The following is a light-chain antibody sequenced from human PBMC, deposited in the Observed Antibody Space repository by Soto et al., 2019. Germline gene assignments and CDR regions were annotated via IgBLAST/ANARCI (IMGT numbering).Light chain of an antibody. J-gene: IGKJ4*01. CDR1: QSVSSSY. Sequence: EIVLTQSPGTLSLSQGERATLSCRASQSVSSSYLAWYQQKPGQAPRLLIYGASSRATGIPDRFSGSGSGTDFTLTINSLEPEDFAVYYCQQRSNWPPTFGGGSKVDIK. CDR2: GAS. V-gene: IGKV3D-20*02. CDR3: QQRSNWPPT.